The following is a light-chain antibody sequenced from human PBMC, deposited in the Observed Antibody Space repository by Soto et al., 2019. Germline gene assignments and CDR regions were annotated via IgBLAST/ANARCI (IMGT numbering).Light chain of an antibody. V-gene: IGKV1-5*03. CDR2: KAS. J-gene: IGKJ5*01. CDR1: QSISSW. Sequence: DIPMTQSPSTRSSSVGDRVTITCRASQSISSWLAWYQQKPGKAPKLLIYKASSLESGVPSRFSGSGSGTEFTLTISSLQPDDFATYYCQQPISFPITFGQGTRLEIK. CDR3: QQPISFPIT.